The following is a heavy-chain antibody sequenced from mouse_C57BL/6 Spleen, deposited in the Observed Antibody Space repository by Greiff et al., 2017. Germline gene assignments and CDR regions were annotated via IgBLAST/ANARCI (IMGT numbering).Heavy chain of an antibody. CDR3: ASQLGRDWFAY. J-gene: IGHJ3*01. CDR1: GYTFTSYW. D-gene: IGHD4-1*02. CDR2: IHPNSGST. V-gene: IGHV1-64*01. Sequence: VQLQQSGAELVKPGASVKLSCKASGYTFTSYWMHWVKQRPGQGLEWIGMIHPNSGSTNYNEKFKSKATLTVDKASSTAYMQLSSLTSEDSAVYYCASQLGRDWFAYWGQGTLVTVSA.